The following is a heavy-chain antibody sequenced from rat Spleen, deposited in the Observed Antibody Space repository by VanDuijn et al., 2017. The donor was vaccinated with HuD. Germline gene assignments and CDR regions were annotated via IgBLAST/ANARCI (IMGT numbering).Heavy chain of an antibody. J-gene: IGHJ4*01. CDR3: ARRTHYYYVMDA. Sequence: EVQLVESGGGLVQPGRSLKLSCTASGFTFSSYGMAWVRQTPAKGLEWVATISYDGSSTYYRDSVKGRFTISRDNAKSTLYLQMDSLRSEDTATYYCARRTHYYYVMDAWGQGASVTVSS. CDR1: GFTFSSYG. V-gene: IGHV5-29*01. D-gene: IGHD3-5*01. CDR2: ISYDGSST.